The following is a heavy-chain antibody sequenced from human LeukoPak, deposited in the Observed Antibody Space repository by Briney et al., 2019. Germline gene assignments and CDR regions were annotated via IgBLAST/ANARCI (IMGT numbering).Heavy chain of an antibody. CDR1: GGSINSGSYY. CDR2: INHSGST. D-gene: IGHD3-16*01. J-gene: IGHJ4*02. Sequence: TSETLSLTCTVSGGSINSGSYYWSWIRQPPGKGLEWIGEINHSGSTNYNPSLKSRVTISVDTSKNQFSLKLSSVTAADTAVYYCARGGGRLPPETETDYWGQGTLVTVSS. V-gene: IGHV4-39*07. CDR3: ARGGGRLPPETETDY.